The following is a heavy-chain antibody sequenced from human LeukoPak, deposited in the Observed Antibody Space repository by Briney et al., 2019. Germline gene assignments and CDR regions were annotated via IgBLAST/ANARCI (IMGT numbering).Heavy chain of an antibody. D-gene: IGHD3-10*01. Sequence: PSETLSLTCTVSGASISGSNYYWSWIRQPPGKGLEWIGYIFYSGSTYYNPSLKSRVMISVDTSKNQFSLNVNSVTAADTAVYYCARYYYSSGHDWFDPWGQGTLVTVSP. CDR1: GASISGSNYY. CDR3: ARYYYSSGHDWFDP. V-gene: IGHV4-30-4*01. J-gene: IGHJ5*02. CDR2: IFYSGST.